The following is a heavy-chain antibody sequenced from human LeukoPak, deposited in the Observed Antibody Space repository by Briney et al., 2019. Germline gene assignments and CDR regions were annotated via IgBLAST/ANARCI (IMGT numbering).Heavy chain of an antibody. D-gene: IGHD5-24*01. V-gene: IGHV1-69*05. CDR3: ARGIVEMATIGKGSYFDY. Sequence: ASVKVSCKASGGTFSSYAISWVRQAPGQGLEWMGGIIPIFGTASYAQKFQGRVTMTRDMSTSTVYMELSSLRSEDTAVYYCARGIVEMATIGKGSYFDYWGQGTLVTVSS. CDR2: IIPIFGTA. J-gene: IGHJ4*02. CDR1: GGTFSSYA.